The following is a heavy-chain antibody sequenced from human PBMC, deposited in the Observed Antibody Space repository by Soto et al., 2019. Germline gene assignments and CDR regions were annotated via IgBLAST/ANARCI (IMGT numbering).Heavy chain of an antibody. D-gene: IGHD5-18*01. CDR3: AVAFGRIQLYPFDY. Sequence: PSETLSLTCSVSGDSINSYYWSWIRQSAGKGLEWIGRIYITGDTNYNPSLKSRVTISVDTSKNQFSLKLSSVTAADTAVYYCAVAFGRIQLYPFDYWGQGTLVTVSS. J-gene: IGHJ4*02. CDR1: GDSINSYY. CDR2: IYITGDT. V-gene: IGHV4-4*07.